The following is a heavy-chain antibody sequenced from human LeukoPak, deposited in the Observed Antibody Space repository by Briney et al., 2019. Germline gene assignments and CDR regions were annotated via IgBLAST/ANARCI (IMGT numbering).Heavy chain of an antibody. V-gene: IGHV5-51*01. CDR3: ARLAYCGGDCYRTTRGHFQH. D-gene: IGHD2-21*02. Sequence: GESLKISCKGSGYSFTNFWIGWVRQMPGKGLEWMGIIYPGDSDTKYSPSFQGQVTISADKSINTVYLQWSSLKASDTAIYYCARLAYCGGDCYRTTRGHFQHWGQGTLVIVSS. CDR1: GYSFTNFW. J-gene: IGHJ1*01. CDR2: IYPGDSDT.